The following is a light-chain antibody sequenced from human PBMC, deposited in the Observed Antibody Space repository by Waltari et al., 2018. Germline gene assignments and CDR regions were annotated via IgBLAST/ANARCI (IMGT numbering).Light chain of an antibody. Sequence: SCGASRSVGRALAWYQQKPGQAPRLPIYDASSRATGISDKFSGSGSGTDFSLTISRVEPEDFAVYFCQMYVRLPVTFGQGTKVEVK. J-gene: IGKJ1*01. V-gene: IGKV3-20*01. CDR3: QMYVRLPVT. CDR1: RSVGRA. CDR2: DAS.